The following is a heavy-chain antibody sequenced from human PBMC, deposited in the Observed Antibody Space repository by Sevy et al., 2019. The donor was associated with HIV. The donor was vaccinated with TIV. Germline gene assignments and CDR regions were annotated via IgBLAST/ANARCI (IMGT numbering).Heavy chain of an antibody. V-gene: IGHV4-39*01. CDR2: IYYSGST. J-gene: IGHJ4*02. CDR3: ARRSPGFIGVTTASGYYFDY. Sequence: SETLSLTCTVSGGSISSSSYYWGWIRQPPGKGLEWIGSIYYSGSTYYNPSLKSRVNIFVDTSKNQFSLKLSSVTAADTAVYYCARRSPGFIGVTTASGYYFDYWGQGALVTVSS. CDR1: GGSISSSSYY. D-gene: IGHD4-17*01.